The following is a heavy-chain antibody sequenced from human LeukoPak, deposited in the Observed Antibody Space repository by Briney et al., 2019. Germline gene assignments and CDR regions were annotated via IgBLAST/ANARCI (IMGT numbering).Heavy chain of an antibody. J-gene: IGHJ5*02. D-gene: IGHD6-6*01. CDR1: GGSISSGSYS. V-gene: IGHV4-61*02. CDR3: AREVIAAHNWFDP. Sequence: PSETLSLTCTVSGGSISSGSYSWSWIRQPAGKGLEWIGRFYTTGSTNYSPSLKSRVTISVDTSKNQFSLKLSSVTAADTAVYYCAREVIAAHNWFDPWGQGTLVTVSS. CDR2: FYTTGST.